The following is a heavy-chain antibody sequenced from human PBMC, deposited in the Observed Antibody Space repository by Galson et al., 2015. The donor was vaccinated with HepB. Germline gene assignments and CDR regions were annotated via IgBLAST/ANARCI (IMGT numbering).Heavy chain of an antibody. J-gene: IGHJ4*02. D-gene: IGHD3-9*01. CDR1: GFTFSNAW. V-gene: IGHV3-15*01. CDR3: TTDILTGYYTFFDY. CDR2: IKSKTDGGTT. Sequence: SLRLSCAASGFTFSNAWMSWVRQAPGKGLEWVGRIKSKTDGGTTDYAAPVKGRFTISGDDSKNTLYLQMNSLKTEDTAVYYCTTDILTGYYTFFDYWGQGTLVTVSS.